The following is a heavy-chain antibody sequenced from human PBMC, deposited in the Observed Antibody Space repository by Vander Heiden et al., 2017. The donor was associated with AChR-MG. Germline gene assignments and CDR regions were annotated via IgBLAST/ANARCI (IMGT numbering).Heavy chain of an antibody. Sequence: QLQLQESGPGLVKPSETLSLTCTVPGGSISSSSYYWGWIRPPPGKGLEWIGSIYYSGSTYYNPSLKSRVTISVDTSKNQFSLKLSSVTAADTAVYYCARRVPYGDFDYWGQGTLVTVSS. V-gene: IGHV4-39*01. J-gene: IGHJ4*02. CDR2: IYYSGST. CDR3: ARRVPYGDFDY. CDR1: GGSISSSSYY. D-gene: IGHD3-10*01.